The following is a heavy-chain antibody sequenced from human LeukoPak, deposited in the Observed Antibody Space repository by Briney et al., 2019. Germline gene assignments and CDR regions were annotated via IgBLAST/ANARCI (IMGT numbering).Heavy chain of an antibody. Sequence: PSETLSLTCAVSGVSFNDYYWSWVRQTPGKGLEWTGEINHSGYTNDSPSLKSRVTLSIDTSRKQFSLNLRSVSVADTGIYYCTTMTTGHDYWGQGTLVTVSS. J-gene: IGHJ4*02. CDR2: INHSGYT. CDR1: GVSFNDYY. V-gene: IGHV4-34*01. D-gene: IGHD4-17*01. CDR3: TTMTTGHDY.